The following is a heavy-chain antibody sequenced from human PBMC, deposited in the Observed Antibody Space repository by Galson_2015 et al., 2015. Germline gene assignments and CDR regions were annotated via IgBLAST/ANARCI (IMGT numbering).Heavy chain of an antibody. V-gene: IGHV3-15*01. D-gene: IGHD3-16*02. J-gene: IGHJ6*02. CDR3: TTAGIIWYAMDV. Sequence: SLRLSCAASGFTFSNAWMNWVRQAPGKGLEWVGRIKSTIDGGTTDYAAPVKGRFTISRDDSKNTLYLQMNSLKTEDTAVYYCTTAGIIWYAMDVWVQGTPVTVSS. CDR1: GFTFSNAW. CDR2: IKSTIDGGTT.